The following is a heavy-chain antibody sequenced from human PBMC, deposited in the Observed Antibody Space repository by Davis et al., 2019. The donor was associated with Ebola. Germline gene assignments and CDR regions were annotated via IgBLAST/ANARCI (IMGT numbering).Heavy chain of an antibody. CDR2: ISYDGSNK. Sequence: PGGSLRLSCAASGFTFSSYAMHWVRQAPGKGLEWVAVISYDGSNKYYADSVKGRFTISRDNSKNPLYLQMNSLRAEDTAVYYCAKEWAASPYYYYGMDVWGQGTTVTVSS. V-gene: IGHV3-30-3*01. CDR3: AKEWAASPYYYYGMDV. D-gene: IGHD2-15*01. J-gene: IGHJ6*02. CDR1: GFTFSSYA.